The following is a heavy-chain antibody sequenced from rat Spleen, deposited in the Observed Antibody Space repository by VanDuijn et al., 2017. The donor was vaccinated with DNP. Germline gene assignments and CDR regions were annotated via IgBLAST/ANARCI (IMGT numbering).Heavy chain of an antibody. Sequence: EVQLVESGGGLVQPGRSLKLSCVASGFIFSNYWMTWIRQAPGKGLEWVATINPDGSTTYYPDTVKGRFMISKDDARNTGYLQMNNPRSEDTAMYYCSSGGPDMIQGNWFAYWGQGTLVTVSS. CDR3: SSGGPDMIQGNWFAY. CDR2: INPDGSTT. CDR1: GFIFSNYW. V-gene: IGHV5-35*01. D-gene: IGHD2-3*01. J-gene: IGHJ3*01.